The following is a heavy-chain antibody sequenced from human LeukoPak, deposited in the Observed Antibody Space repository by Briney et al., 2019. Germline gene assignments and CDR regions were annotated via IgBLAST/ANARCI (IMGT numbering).Heavy chain of an antibody. V-gene: IGHV3-30*02. J-gene: IGHJ4*02. D-gene: IGHD2-15*01. CDR2: IRYDGTNI. CDR1: GFTFSIYG. Sequence: GGSLRLSYAASGFTFSIYGMHWVRQAPGKGLEWVAFIRYDGTNIYYADSVKGRFTISRDNSKNTVYLQMNSLRAEDTAVYYCAKDLRGYCSGGSCKTIDYWGQGTLVTVSS. CDR3: AKDLRGYCSGGSCKTIDY.